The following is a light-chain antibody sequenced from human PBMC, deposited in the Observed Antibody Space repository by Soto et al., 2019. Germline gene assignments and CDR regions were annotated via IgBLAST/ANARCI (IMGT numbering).Light chain of an antibody. CDR1: QTISSW. V-gene: IGKV1-5*01. CDR2: GAS. CDR3: QQYNSWWT. J-gene: IGKJ1*01. Sequence: DIQMTQSPSTLSGSVGDRVTITCRASQTISSWLAWYQQKPGQDPRLLIYGASTRATGIPARFSGSGSGTEFTLTISSLQPDDFATYYCQQYNSWWTFGQGTKVDIK.